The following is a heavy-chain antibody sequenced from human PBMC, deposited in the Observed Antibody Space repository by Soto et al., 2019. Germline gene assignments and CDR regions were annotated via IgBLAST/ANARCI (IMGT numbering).Heavy chain of an antibody. J-gene: IGHJ4*02. CDR1: GFTFSYYA. D-gene: IGHD6-19*01. CDR2: ISGGGATT. V-gene: IGHV3-23*01. Sequence: VQLLASGGGLVQPGGALRLSCAASGFTFSYYAMIWVRHTPGAGLEWVSGISGGGATTYYAASVKCRFTISRDNSKNTLYLQINSLRAEDKAIYHGAKQAGYSSDPFDYWGQGTLVTVSS. CDR3: AKQAGYSSDPFDY.